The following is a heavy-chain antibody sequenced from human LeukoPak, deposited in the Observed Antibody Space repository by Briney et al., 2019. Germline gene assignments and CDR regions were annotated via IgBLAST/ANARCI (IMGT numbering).Heavy chain of an antibody. CDR1: GGSFSGYY. J-gene: IGHJ4*02. Sequence: SETLSLTCAVYGGSFSGYYWSWIRQPPGKGLEWIGEINHSGSTNYNPSLKSRVTISVDTSKNQFSLKLSSVTAADTAVYYCASSGYYRQFDYWGQGTLVTVSS. CDR3: ASSGYYRQFDY. D-gene: IGHD3-22*01. CDR2: INHSGST. V-gene: IGHV4-34*01.